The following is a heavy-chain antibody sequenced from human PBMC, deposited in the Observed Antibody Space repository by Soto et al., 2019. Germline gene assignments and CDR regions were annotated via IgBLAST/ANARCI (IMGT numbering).Heavy chain of an antibody. D-gene: IGHD2-21*02. V-gene: IGHV4-31*11. CDR3: ESVIGGDSEYYFEF. CDR1: GVSMMIGCYY. J-gene: IGHJ4*02. Sequence: SATXSLACAFSGVSMMIGCYYWSWIRQHPGKVLEWIGNIYYSGITYYNPSLKSRVILSVDTSKNHFSLTLRYVTADDSDMYYCESVIGGDSEYYFEFWGQGALVTVSS. CDR2: IYYSGIT.